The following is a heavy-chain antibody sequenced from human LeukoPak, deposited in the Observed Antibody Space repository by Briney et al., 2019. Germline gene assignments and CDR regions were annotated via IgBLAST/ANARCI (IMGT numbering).Heavy chain of an antibody. CDR3: AREREYCSSTSCYLSAFDI. D-gene: IGHD2-2*01. CDR1: GASISSYY. V-gene: IGHV4-59*01. Sequence: PSETLSLTCTVCGASISSYYWSWIRQPPGEGLEWIGYIYYSGSTNYNPSLKSRVTISVGTSKNQFSLKLSSVTAADTAVYYCAREREYCSSTSCYLSAFDIWGQGTMVTVSS. J-gene: IGHJ3*02. CDR2: IYYSGST.